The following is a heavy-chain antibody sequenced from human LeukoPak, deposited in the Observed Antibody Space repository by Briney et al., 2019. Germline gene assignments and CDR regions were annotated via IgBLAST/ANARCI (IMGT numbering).Heavy chain of an antibody. CDR2: IKQDGSEK. CDR1: GFTFSSYW. V-gene: IGHV3-7*01. D-gene: IGHD3-9*01. J-gene: IGHJ4*02. CDR3: ARAGYDILTGPGYYFDY. Sequence: PGGSLRLSCAASGFTFSSYWMSWVRQAPRKGLEWVANIKQDGSEKYYVDSVKGRFTISRDNAKNSLYLQMNSLRAEDTAVYYCARAGYDILTGPGYYFDYWGQGTLVTVSS.